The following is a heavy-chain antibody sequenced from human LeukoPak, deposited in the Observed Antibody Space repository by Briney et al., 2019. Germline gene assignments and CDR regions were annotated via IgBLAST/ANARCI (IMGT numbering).Heavy chain of an antibody. CDR3: ARDQYYYDSSGYGN. Sequence: GGSLRLSCAASGFTFSSYSMNWVRQAPGKGLEWVSSISSSSSYIYYADSVKGRFTISRDNAKNSLYLQMNSLRAEDTAAYYCARDQYYYDSSGYGNWGQGTLVTVSS. J-gene: IGHJ4*02. V-gene: IGHV3-21*01. CDR1: GFTFSSYS. D-gene: IGHD3-22*01. CDR2: ISSSSSYI.